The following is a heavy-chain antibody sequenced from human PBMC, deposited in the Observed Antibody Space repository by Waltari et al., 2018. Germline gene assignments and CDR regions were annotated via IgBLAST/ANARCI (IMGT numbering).Heavy chain of an antibody. CDR1: GFSLSTSGVG. Sequence: QITLKESGPTLVKPTQTLTLPCTFSGFSLSTSGVGVGWIRQPPGKALEWLALIYWNDDKRYSPSLKSRLTITKDTSKNQVVLTMTNMDPVDTATYYCAHRLSIAAAGDFDYWGQGTLVTVSS. D-gene: IGHD6-13*01. J-gene: IGHJ4*02. CDR2: IYWNDDK. V-gene: IGHV2-5*01. CDR3: AHRLSIAAAGDFDY.